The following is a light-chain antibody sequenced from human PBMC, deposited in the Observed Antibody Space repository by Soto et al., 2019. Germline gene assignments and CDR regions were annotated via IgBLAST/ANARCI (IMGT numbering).Light chain of an antibody. CDR3: FSLAGSDSYV. V-gene: IGLV2-14*01. CDR1: SSDVGGYNY. CDR2: EVS. Sequence: QSALTQPASVSGSPGQSITISCTGTSSDVGGYNYVSWYQQHPGKAPKLMIYEVSNRPSGVSNRFSGSKSGNTASLTISGLQAEDEADYYCFSLAGSDSYVFGTGTKLTVL. J-gene: IGLJ1*01.